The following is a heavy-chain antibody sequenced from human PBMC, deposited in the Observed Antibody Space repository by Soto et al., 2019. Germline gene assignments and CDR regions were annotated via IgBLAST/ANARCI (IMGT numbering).Heavy chain of an antibody. Sequence: SETLSLTCTFSGGSISSYYWSWIRQPPGKGLEWIGYIYYSGSTNYNPSLKSRVTISVDTSKNQFSLKLSSVTAADTAVYYCARDGSSGWSYGTFDYWGQGTLVTVSS. CDR2: IYYSGST. J-gene: IGHJ4*02. D-gene: IGHD6-19*01. CDR1: GGSISSYY. V-gene: IGHV4-59*01. CDR3: ARDGSSGWSYGTFDY.